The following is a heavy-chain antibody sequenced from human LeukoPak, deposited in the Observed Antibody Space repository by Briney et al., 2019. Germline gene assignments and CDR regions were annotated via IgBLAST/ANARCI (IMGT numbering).Heavy chain of an antibody. CDR1: GFTVSSNY. V-gene: IGHV3-66*01. J-gene: IGHJ3*02. D-gene: IGHD3-9*01. Sequence: GGSLRLSCAASGFTVSSNYMSWVRQAPGKGLEWVSVIYSGGSTYYADSVKGRFTISRDNSKNTLYLQMNSLRAEDTAVYYCASADYDMAFDIWGQGTMVTVSS. CDR2: IYSGGST. CDR3: ASADYDMAFDI.